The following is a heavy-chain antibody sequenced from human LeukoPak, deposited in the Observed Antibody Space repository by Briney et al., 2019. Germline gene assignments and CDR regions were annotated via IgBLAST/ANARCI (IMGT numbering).Heavy chain of an antibody. CDR1: GYTFINYG. Sequence: ASVKVSCKASGYTFINYGITWVRQAPGQGLEWMGWISPYNGNTNYAQKFQGRVTLTTDTSTSTAYMELRSLRSDDTAVYYCARGPHERSGYPDDWGQGTLVTVSS. CDR3: ARGPHERSGYPDD. J-gene: IGHJ4*02. CDR2: ISPYNGNT. D-gene: IGHD3-22*01. V-gene: IGHV1-18*01.